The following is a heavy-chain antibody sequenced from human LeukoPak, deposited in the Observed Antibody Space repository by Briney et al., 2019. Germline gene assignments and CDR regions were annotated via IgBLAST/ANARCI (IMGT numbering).Heavy chain of an antibody. CDR2: IHPSGRL. J-gene: IGHJ4*02. CDR3: SRVVISRKLGY. V-gene: IGHV4-31*03. Sequence: LSLTCTESGDSCSSGEQYWNRRPPSPGKDLKWIGSIHPSGRLYNNPSLESRATISIDTSKNQFSLNLNSVTAADTAVYFCSRVVISRKLGYWGQGTLVTVSS. CDR1: GDSCSSGEQY. D-gene: IGHD2-2*01.